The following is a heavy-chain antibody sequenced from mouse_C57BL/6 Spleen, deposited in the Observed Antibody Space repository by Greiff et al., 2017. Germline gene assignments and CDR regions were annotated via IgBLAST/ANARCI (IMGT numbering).Heavy chain of an antibody. J-gene: IGHJ2*01. CDR3: ARTDSSGFFDY. CDR2: IDPSDSYT. D-gene: IGHD3-2*02. V-gene: IGHV1-59*01. Sequence: QVQLQQPGAELVRPGTSVKLSCKASGYTFTSYWMHWVKQRPGQGLEWIGVIDPSDSYTNYNQKFKGKATLTVDTSSSTAYMQLSSLTSEDSAVYYCARTDSSGFFDYWGQGTTLTVSS. CDR1: GYTFTSYW.